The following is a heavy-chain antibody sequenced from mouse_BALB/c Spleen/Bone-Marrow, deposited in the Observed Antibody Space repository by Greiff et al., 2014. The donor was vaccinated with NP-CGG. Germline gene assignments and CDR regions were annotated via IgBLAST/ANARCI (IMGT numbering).Heavy chain of an antibody. CDR2: IYPGDGDT. CDR3: ARLGRGLDY. J-gene: IGHJ2*01. D-gene: IGHD4-1*01. Sequence: QVQLKESGAELARPGASVKLSCKASGYTFTSYWMQWAKQRPGQGLEWIGAIYPGDGDTRYTQKFKGKATLTADKSSSTAYMQLSSLASEDSAVYYCARLGRGLDYWGQGTTLTVSS. CDR1: GYTFTSYW. V-gene: IGHV1-87*01.